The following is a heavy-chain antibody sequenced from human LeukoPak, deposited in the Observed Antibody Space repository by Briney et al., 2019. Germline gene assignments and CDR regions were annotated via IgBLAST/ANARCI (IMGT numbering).Heavy chain of an antibody. CDR3: ARGADTGYSSDS. D-gene: IGHD6-19*01. CDR1: GFTFSSYW. Sequence: YPGGSLRLSCAASGFTFSSYWMSWVRQAPGKGLVWVSRINSDARSTSYADSVKGRFTISRDNAKNTLYLQMNSLRAEDTAVYYCARGADTGYSSDSWGQGTLVTVSS. CDR2: INSDARST. V-gene: IGHV3-74*01. J-gene: IGHJ5*02.